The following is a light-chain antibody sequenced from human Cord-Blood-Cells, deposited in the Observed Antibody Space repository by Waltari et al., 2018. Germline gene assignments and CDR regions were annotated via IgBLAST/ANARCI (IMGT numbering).Light chain of an antibody. CDR1: QGISSS. CDR2: AAS. V-gene: IGKV1-9*01. CDR3: QQLNSYRFT. Sequence: DIQLTQSPSFLSASLGDRVSITCRASQGISSSLAWYQHKPWKAPKLLIYAASPLQSGVPTRFSGSGSGTEFALAISSLQPEEVATYYCQQLNSYRFTFGPGTKVDIK. J-gene: IGKJ3*01.